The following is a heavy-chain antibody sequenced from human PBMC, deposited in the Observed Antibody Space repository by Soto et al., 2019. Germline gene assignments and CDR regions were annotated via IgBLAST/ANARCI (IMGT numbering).Heavy chain of an antibody. CDR1: GYTFTSYA. CDR3: AREAYYYGSGSYFSAYYYMDV. D-gene: IGHD3-10*01. CDR2: INAGNGNT. V-gene: IGHV1-3*01. J-gene: IGHJ6*03. Sequence: ASVKVSCKASGYTFTSYAMHWVRQAPGQRLEWMGWINAGNGNTKYSQKFQGRVTITRDTSASTAYMELSSLRSEDTAVYYCAREAYYYGSGSYFSAYYYMDVWGKRTTVTVSS.